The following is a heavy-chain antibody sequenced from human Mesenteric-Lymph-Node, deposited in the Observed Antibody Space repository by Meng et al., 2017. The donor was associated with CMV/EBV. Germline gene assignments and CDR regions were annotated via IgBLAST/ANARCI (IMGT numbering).Heavy chain of an antibody. D-gene: IGHD6-19*01. J-gene: IGHJ4*02. V-gene: IGHV4-59*01. CDR3: ARAQGVAVTDY. CDR2: IYDSGRN. CDR1: GGSIRVYY. Sequence: SETLSLTCTVSGGSIRVYYWNWIRQSPGKGLGWIGYIYDSGRNNYNPSLKSRVTMSLDTSKNQFSLKLTSVTAADTAVYYCARAQGVAVTDYWGQGTLVTVSS.